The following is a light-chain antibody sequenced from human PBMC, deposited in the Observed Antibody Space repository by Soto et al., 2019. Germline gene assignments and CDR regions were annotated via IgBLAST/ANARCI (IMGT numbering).Light chain of an antibody. Sequence: DIVMTQSPLSLPVTPGEPASISCRSSQSLLHSNGYNYLDWYLQKPGQSPQLLIYLGSNRASGVPDRFSGSGSGTDFTLKISRVEAEDVGVYYCMQALHTLWTFGQGTKVEIK. CDR2: LGS. J-gene: IGKJ1*01. CDR1: QSLLHSNGYNY. V-gene: IGKV2-28*01. CDR3: MQALHTLWT.